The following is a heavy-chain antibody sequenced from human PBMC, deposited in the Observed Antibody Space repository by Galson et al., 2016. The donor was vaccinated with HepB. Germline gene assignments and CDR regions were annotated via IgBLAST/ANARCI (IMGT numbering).Heavy chain of an antibody. CDR2: VTFNSGNK. CDR1: GFTFDDYA. CDR3: ARKGPNSDYFDY. J-gene: IGHJ4*02. D-gene: IGHD2/OR15-2a*01. Sequence: SLRLSCAGSGFTFDDYAMHWVRQAPGKGLEWVSGVTFNSGNKAYGDSVKGRFTISRDNAKNTVFLQMNSLRVEDTALYFCARKGPNSDYFDYWGQGILVAVSS. V-gene: IGHV3-9*01.